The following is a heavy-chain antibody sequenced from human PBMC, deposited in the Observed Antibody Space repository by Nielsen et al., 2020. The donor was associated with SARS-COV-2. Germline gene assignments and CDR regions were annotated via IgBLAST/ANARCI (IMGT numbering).Heavy chain of an antibody. CDR1: GFTFSSYG. D-gene: IGHD2-15*01. V-gene: IGHV3-30*02. Sequence: GESLKISCAASGFTFSSYGMHWVRQAPGKGLEWVAVIWYDGSNKYYADSVKGRFTISRDNSKNTLYLQMNSLRAEDTAVYYCAKGGWTYFDYWGQGTLVTVSS. CDR2: IWYDGSNK. CDR3: AKGGWTYFDY. J-gene: IGHJ4*02.